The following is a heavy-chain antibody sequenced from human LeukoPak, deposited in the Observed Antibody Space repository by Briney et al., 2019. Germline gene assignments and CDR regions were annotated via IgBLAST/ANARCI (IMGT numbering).Heavy chain of an antibody. CDR1: GYTFTGYY. Sequence: ASVKVSCKASGYTFTGYYMHWVRQAPRQGLEWMGWINTNTGNPAYAQGFTGRFVFSLDTSVSTAYLQISSLKADDTAVYYCAREVAIGRAAMGGLLHWGQGTLVTVSS. D-gene: IGHD5-18*01. J-gene: IGHJ4*02. CDR2: INTNTGNP. CDR3: AREVAIGRAAMGGLLH. V-gene: IGHV7-4-1*02.